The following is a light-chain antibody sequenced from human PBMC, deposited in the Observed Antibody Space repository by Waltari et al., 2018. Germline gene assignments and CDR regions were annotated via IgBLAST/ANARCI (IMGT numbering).Light chain of an antibody. J-gene: IGLJ3*02. Sequence: QSALTQPASVSGSLGQSITISCTAPSSDVGGYNYVSWYQQHPGKAPKLVIFDVTKRPSGVSNRFSGSKSGNTASLTISGLQAEDEADYYCCSYTGSSTRVFGGGTKLTVL. CDR1: SSDVGGYNY. V-gene: IGLV2-14*01. CDR3: CSYTGSSTRV. CDR2: DVT.